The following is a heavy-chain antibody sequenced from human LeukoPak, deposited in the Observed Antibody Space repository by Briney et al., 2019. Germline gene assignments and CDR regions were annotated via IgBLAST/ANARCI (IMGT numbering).Heavy chain of an antibody. CDR3: ARVLGSSSSSYFDY. Sequence: ASVEVSCKASGGTFSSYAISWVRQAPGQGLEWMGGIIPIFGTANYAQKFQGRVTITADESTSTAYMELSSLRSEDTAVYYCARVLGSSSSSYFDYWGQGTLVTVSS. CDR2: IIPIFGTA. J-gene: IGHJ4*02. D-gene: IGHD6-6*01. CDR1: GGTFSSYA. V-gene: IGHV1-69*13.